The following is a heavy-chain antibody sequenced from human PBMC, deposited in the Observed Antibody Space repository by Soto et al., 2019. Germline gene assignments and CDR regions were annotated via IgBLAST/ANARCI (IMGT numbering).Heavy chain of an antibody. Sequence: SETLSLTCAVYGGSFSGYYWSWLRQPPGKGLEWIGEINHSGSPNYNLSLKSRVTISVDTSKNQFSLKMTSVTAADTAVYYCATANWSHHYFDPWGQGTLVTVSS. D-gene: IGHD1-1*01. CDR2: INHSGSP. J-gene: IGHJ5*02. V-gene: IGHV4-34*01. CDR1: GGSFSGYY. CDR3: ATANWSHHYFDP.